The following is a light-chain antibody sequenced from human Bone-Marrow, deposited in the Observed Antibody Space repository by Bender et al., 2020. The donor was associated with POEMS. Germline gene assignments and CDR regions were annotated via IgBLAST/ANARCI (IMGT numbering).Light chain of an antibody. CDR1: SSDVGSYNF. CDR2: EVT. Sequence: QSALTQPASVSGSPGQSITISCAGTSSDVGSYNFVSWYQHHPGKAPKLIISEVTKRPSGVPDRFSGSKSGNTASLTVSGLQPEDEADYYCSTFTNINTVIFGGGTKLTVL. J-gene: IGLJ2*01. CDR3: STFTNINTVI. V-gene: IGLV2-14*01.